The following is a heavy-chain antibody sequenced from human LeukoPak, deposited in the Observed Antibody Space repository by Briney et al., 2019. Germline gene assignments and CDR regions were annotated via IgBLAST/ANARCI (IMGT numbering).Heavy chain of an antibody. CDR2: ISSNGGST. CDR1: GFTFSSYA. J-gene: IGHJ3*02. CDR3: ARDGLDAFDI. Sequence: GGSLRLSCAASGFTFSSYAMHWVRQAPGKGLEYVSAISSNGGSTYYANSVKGRFTISRDNSKNTLYLQMGSLRAEDMAVYYCARDGLDAFDIWGQGTMVTVSS. V-gene: IGHV3-64*01.